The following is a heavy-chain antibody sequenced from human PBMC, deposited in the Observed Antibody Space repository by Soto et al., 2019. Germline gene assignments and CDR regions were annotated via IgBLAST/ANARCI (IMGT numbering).Heavy chain of an antibody. CDR2: IYYSGST. CDR1: GGSISSGGYY. Sequence: QVQLQESGPGLVKPSQTLSLTCTVSGGSISSGGYYWSWIRQHPGKRLEWIGYIYYSGSTYYNPSLMSRGTISVDTSKNQFSLKLSSVTGADTAVYYCASPDGAREHAFDIWGQGTMVTVSS. D-gene: IGHD2-15*01. V-gene: IGHV4-31*03. J-gene: IGHJ3*02. CDR3: ASPDGAREHAFDI.